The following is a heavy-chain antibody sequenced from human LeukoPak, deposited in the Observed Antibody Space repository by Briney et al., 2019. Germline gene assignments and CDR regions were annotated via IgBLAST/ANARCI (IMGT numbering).Heavy chain of an antibody. CDR2: ISNDGDT. CDR1: GFTVSSNY. D-gene: IGHD1-1*01. V-gene: IGHV3-66*02. J-gene: IGHJ4*02. CDR3: ARVVDDWNVAVFDY. Sequence: GGSLRLSCAASGFTVSSNYMSWVRQGPGKGLECVSVISNDGDTYYADSVKGRFTISRDNSKNTLYLQMNSLRAEDTAVYYCARVVDDWNVAVFDYWGQGTLVTVSS.